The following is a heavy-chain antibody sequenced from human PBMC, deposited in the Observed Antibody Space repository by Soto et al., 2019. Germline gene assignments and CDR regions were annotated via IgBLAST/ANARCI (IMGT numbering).Heavy chain of an antibody. Sequence: SETLSLTCTVSGGSISSYYWSWIRQPPGKGLEWIGYIYYSGSTNYNPSLKSRVTISVDTSKNQFSLKLSSVTAADTAVYYCARNDGYCTNGVCLYYYGMDVWGQGTTVTVSS. D-gene: IGHD2-8*01. CDR2: IYYSGST. J-gene: IGHJ6*02. CDR3: ARNDGYCTNGVCLYYYGMDV. V-gene: IGHV4-59*01. CDR1: GGSISSYY.